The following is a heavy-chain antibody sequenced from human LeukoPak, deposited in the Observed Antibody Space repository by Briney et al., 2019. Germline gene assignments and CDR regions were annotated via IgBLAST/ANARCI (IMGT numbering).Heavy chain of an antibody. CDR1: ASSITGYY. CDR3: ARGTDITPITGYYSFVY. J-gene: IGHJ4*02. D-gene: IGHD3-9*01. CDR2: ISDSGRT. V-gene: IGHV4-4*07. Sequence: SETLSLTCTVSASSITGYYWTWIRQPAGKGLEWIGRISDSGRTYYNPSLESRVTVSLDTSNNQFSLKVTSVTAADTACYYCARGTDITPITGYYSFVYWGQGTLDSVSS.